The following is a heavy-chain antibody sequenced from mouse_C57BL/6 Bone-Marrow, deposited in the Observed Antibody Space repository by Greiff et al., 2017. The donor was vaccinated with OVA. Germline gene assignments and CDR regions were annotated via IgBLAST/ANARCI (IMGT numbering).Heavy chain of an antibody. J-gene: IGHJ4*01. Sequence: VQLQQPGAELVKPGASVKLSCKASGYTFTSYWMHWVKQRPGQGLEWIGMIHPNSGSTNYNEKFKGKATLTVDKSSSTAYMQLSSLTSEDSAVYYCAREGRDAMDYWGQGTSVTVSS. CDR2: IHPNSGST. V-gene: IGHV1-64*01. CDR1: GYTFTSYW. CDR3: AREGRDAMDY.